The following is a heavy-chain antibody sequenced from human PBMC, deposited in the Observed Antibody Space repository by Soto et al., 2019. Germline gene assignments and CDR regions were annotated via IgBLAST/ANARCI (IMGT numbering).Heavy chain of an antibody. CDR2: IYYSGST. J-gene: IGHJ3*02. CDR1: GGSISSGGYY. V-gene: IGHV4-31*03. Sequence: QVQLQESGPGLVKPSQTLSLTCTVSGGSISSGGYYWSWIRQHPGKGLEWIGYIYYSGSTYYNPSLKSRVTISVDTSKNQFSLKLSSVTAAATAVYYSARDRRTDSSGYYPRVYDAFDIWGQGTMVTVSS. CDR3: ARDRRTDSSGYYPRVYDAFDI. D-gene: IGHD3-22*01.